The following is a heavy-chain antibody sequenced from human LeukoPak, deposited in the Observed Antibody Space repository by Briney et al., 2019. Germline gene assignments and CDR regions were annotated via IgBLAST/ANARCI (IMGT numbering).Heavy chain of an antibody. CDR1: GFTFSSYA. V-gene: IGHV3-23*01. Sequence: GGSLRLSCTASGFTFSSYAVSWVRQAPGKGLEWVSTISGSGGSTYYADSVKGRFTISRDNSKNTLYLQMNSLRAGDTAVYYCAKMSGMQVWSSPGYWGQGTLVTVSS. CDR2: ISGSGGST. D-gene: IGHD5-18*01. CDR3: AKMSGMQVWSSPGY. J-gene: IGHJ4*02.